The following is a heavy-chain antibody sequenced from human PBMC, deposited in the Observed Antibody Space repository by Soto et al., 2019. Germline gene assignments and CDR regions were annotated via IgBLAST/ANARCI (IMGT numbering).Heavy chain of an antibody. CDR3: VRGLSSGWYNWFDP. Sequence: PGESLKISCKASGYSFTSYWIGWVRQMPGKGLEWMGIIDPADSETRYSPSFQGQVTISADKSIRTAYLQWSGLEASDTAMYYCVRGLSSGWYNWFDPWGQGTLVTVSS. CDR2: IDPADSET. J-gene: IGHJ5*02. V-gene: IGHV5-51*01. D-gene: IGHD6-19*01. CDR1: GYSFTSYW.